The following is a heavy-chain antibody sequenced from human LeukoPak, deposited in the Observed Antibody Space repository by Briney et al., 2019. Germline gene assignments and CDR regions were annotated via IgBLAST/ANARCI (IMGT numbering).Heavy chain of an antibody. V-gene: IGHV3-7*05. CDR2: IKQDGSEI. CDR3: VRDWAYEPDY. CDR1: GFSLSNYW. D-gene: IGHD1-14*01. Sequence: GGSLRLSCAASGFSLSNYWMAWVRQAPGKGLEWVANIKQDGSEIHYVDSVKGRFTISRDNAKNILYLQMNSLRAEDTAVYYCVRDWAYEPDYWGRGTLVTVSS. J-gene: IGHJ4*02.